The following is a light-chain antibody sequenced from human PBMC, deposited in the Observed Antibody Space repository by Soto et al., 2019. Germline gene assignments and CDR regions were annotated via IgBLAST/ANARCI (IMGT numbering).Light chain of an antibody. Sequence: EIVLTQSPATLSLSPGERATLSCRASQTVSSYLAWYQQKPGQAPRLLIYDASNRATGIPARFSGSGSGIDFTLTISSLEPEDFAVYYCQQPSNCPLTFGGGTKVEIK. V-gene: IGKV3-11*01. CDR2: DAS. CDR3: QQPSNCPLT. J-gene: IGKJ4*01. CDR1: QTVSSY.